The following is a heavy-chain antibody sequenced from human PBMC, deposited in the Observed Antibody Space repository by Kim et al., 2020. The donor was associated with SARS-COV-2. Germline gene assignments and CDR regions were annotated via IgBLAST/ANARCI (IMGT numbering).Heavy chain of an antibody. V-gene: IGHV4-59*12. CDR1: GGSITSDY. CDR3: ASGSLDIRFDP. CDR2: IYYTGSA. Sequence: SETLSLTCTVSGGSITSDYWSWIRQPPGKGLEWIGYIYYTGSANYHPSLKSRVTMSVDTSKNQFTLKVTSVTAADTAVYYCASGSLDIRFDPWGQGTLVT. J-gene: IGHJ5*02. D-gene: IGHD2-2*03.